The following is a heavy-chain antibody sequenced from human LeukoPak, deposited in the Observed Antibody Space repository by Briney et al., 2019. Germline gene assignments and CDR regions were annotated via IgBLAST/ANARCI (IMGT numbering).Heavy chain of an antibody. Sequence: GGSLRLSCAASGFTFSSYAMHCVRQARGMGRGWVVVISYDGSNKYYADSVKGRFTISRDNSKNTLYLQMNSLRAEDTAVYYCAREYLWGHYFDYWGQGTLVTVSS. D-gene: IGHD3-16*01. CDR1: GFTFSSYA. J-gene: IGHJ4*02. CDR2: ISYDGSNK. CDR3: AREYLWGHYFDY. V-gene: IGHV3-30*04.